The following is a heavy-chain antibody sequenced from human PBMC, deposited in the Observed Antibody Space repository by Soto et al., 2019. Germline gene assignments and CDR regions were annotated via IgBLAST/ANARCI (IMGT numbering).Heavy chain of an antibody. CDR3: AIDYYDSSGYNGDPELDP. CDR1: GYTFTYRY. V-gene: IGHV1-45*02. J-gene: IGHJ5*02. CDR2: ITPFNGNT. D-gene: IGHD3-22*01. Sequence: GASVKVSCKASGYTFTYRYLHWVRQAPGQALEWMGWITPFNGNTNYAQKFQDRVTITRDRSTSTAYMELSSLRSDDTAMYYCAIDYYDSSGYNGDPELDPWGQGTLVTVSS.